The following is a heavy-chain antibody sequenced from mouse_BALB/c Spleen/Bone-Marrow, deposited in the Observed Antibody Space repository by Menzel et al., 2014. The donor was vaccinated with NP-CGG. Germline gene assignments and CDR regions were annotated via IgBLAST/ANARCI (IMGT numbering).Heavy chain of an antibody. CDR2: INSDGGST. J-gene: IGHJ3*01. V-gene: IGHV5-2*01. D-gene: IGHD1-1*01. CDR3: ARRGDYYGSSLFAY. CDR1: EYEFXSHD. Sequence: DVHLVESGGGLVQPGESLKLSCESNEYEFXSHDMSWVRKTPEKRLELVAAINSDGGSTYYPDTMEGRFIISRDNSKKTLYLQMSSLRSEDTAFYYCARRGDYYGSSLFAYWGQGTLVTVSA.